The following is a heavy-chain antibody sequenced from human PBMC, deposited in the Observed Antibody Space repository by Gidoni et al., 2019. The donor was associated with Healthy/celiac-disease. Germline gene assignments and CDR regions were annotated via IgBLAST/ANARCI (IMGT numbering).Heavy chain of an antibody. D-gene: IGHD3-22*01. CDR2: ISSSSSYI. CDR3: ARGVVVTTYYFDY. V-gene: IGHV3-21*01. CDR1: GRTCSSYS. J-gene: IGHJ4*02. Sequence: EAQLVASGGGLVMPGGSLRLHCAASGRTCSSYSMNWVRQAQGKGLECVSSISSSSSYIYYADSVKGRFTITRDNAKNSLYLQMNSLRAEDTAVYYCARGVVVTTYYFDYWGQGTLVTVSS.